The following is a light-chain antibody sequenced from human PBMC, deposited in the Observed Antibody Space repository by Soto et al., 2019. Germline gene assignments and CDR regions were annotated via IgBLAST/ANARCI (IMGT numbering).Light chain of an antibody. J-gene: IGKJ2*01. Sequence: EIVLTQSPGTLSLSPGERATLSCRASQSVSSSYLAWYQQKPGRAPRLLIYGASSRATGIPDGFSGGGSGTDFTLIISRLQPEDFAVYYCQQYDSSPGTFGQGTKVDIK. CDR1: QSVSSSY. CDR3: QQYDSSPGT. CDR2: GAS. V-gene: IGKV3-20*01.